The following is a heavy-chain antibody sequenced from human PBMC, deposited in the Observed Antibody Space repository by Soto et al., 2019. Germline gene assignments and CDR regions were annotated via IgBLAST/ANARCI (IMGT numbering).Heavy chain of an antibody. CDR2: VLHTGSA. CDR1: VYFISSGYF. J-gene: IGHJ1*01. Sequence: SETLSLTCTVSVYFISSGYFWAWIRQPPGKGLEWIGNVLHTGSAQYNPSLKSRVTISVDTSKNQFSLHLGSVTAADTAVYYCGRDDYNNHGVSGYWGQGSLATV. V-gene: IGHV4-38-2*02. CDR3: GRDDYNNHGVSGY. D-gene: IGHD4-4*01.